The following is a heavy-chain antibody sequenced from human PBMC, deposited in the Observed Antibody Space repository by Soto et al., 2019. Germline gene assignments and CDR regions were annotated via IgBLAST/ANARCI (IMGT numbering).Heavy chain of an antibody. V-gene: IGHV3-74*01. CDR1: GFSFSNSW. J-gene: IGHJ4*02. CDR3: ARPVVYSGYDRVFFDY. CDR2: ISSDGSST. D-gene: IGHD5-12*01. Sequence: PGGSLRLSCVGSGFSFSNSWMHWVRQAPGKGLVWVSRISSDGSSTNYADSVKGRFIISRDNAKNTLYLQMNILRAEDTAVYYCARPVVYSGYDRVFFDYWGQGTLVTVSS.